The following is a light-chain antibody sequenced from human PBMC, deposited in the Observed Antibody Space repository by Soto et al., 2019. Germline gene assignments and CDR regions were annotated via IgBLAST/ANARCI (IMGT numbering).Light chain of an antibody. CDR2: RTS. CDR1: QSVSNN. Sequence: IVMTQSPATLSVTPGERATLSCRASQSVSNNYLAWYQQKPGQAPRLLMFRTSSRATGFPARFSGSGSGTEFNLTSSSLQSEDFGVYYCQQYNNWPRATFGGRTRLEI. CDR3: QQYNNWPRAT. J-gene: IGKJ5*01. V-gene: IGKV3-15*01.